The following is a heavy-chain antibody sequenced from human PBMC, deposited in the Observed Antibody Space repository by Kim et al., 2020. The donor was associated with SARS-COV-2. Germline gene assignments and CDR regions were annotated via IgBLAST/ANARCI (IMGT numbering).Heavy chain of an antibody. V-gene: IGHV5-51*01. CDR3: ARHGAAAAGIDY. J-gene: IGHJ4*02. D-gene: IGHD6-13*01. Sequence: RYSPSFQGQVTISADKSISTAYLQWSSLKASDTAMYYCARHGAAAAGIDYWGQGTLVTVSS.